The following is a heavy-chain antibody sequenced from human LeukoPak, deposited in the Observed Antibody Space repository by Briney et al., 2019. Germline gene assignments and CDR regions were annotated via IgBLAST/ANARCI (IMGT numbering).Heavy chain of an antibody. J-gene: IGHJ4*02. Sequence: SETLSLNCTVSGGSISSYYWRWIRQPPGKGLEWIGYIYYSGSTNYNPSLKSRVTISVDTSKNQFSLKLSSVTAADTAVYYCARHQEEAYDSSGYYYFDYWGQGTLVTVSS. CDR2: IYYSGST. V-gene: IGHV4-59*08. CDR3: ARHQEEAYDSSGYYYFDY. D-gene: IGHD3-22*01. CDR1: GGSISSYY.